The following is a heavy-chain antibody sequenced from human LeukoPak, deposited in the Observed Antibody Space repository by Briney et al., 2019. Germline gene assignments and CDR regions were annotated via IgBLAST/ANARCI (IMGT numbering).Heavy chain of an antibody. CDR2: ISYDGSNK. CDR1: GFTFSSYG. D-gene: IGHD3-22*01. V-gene: IGHV3-30*03. J-gene: IGHJ4*02. CDR3: ARGSGYWSYYFDY. Sequence: GGSLRLSCAASGFTFSSYGMHWVRQAPGKGLEWVAVISYDGSNKYYADSVKGRFTISRDNSKNTLYLQMNSLRAEDTAVYYCARGSGYWSYYFDYWGQGTLVTVSS.